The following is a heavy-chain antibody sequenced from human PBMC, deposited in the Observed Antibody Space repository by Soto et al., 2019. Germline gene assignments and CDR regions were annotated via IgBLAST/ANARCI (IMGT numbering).Heavy chain of an antibody. CDR2: VCYGGGS. CDR3: ARNEGYTMFEY. D-gene: IGHD2-2*02. Sequence: QLQLQESGPGLVKASETLSLTCSVSGGSIATSASCWGWVRQPPGKVLEWIGRVCYGGGSDFNPSYNPSLNSRVIMSADTSKNQFSLSLTSVTAADTAVYYCARNEGYTMFEYWGQGSLVTVSS. CDR1: GGSIATSASC. J-gene: IGHJ4*02. V-gene: IGHV4-39*01.